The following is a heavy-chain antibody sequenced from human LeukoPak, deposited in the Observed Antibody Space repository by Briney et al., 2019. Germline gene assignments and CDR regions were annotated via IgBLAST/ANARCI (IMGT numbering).Heavy chain of an antibody. V-gene: IGHV3-30*04. CDR3: ARDGSGSGSIDY. CDR1: GFNFSSYA. J-gene: IGHJ4*02. CDR2: ISYDGSNK. D-gene: IGHD3-10*01. Sequence: GGSLRLSCAASGFNFSSYAMHWVRQAPGKGLEWVAVISYDGSNKYYADSVKGRFTISRDNSKNTLYLQMNSLRAEDTAVYYCARDGSGSGSIDYCGQGTLVTVSS.